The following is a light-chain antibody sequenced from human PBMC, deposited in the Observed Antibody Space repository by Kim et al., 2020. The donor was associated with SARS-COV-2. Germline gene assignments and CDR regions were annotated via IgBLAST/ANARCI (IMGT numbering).Light chain of an antibody. CDR3: QQYNNWRT. J-gene: IGKJ1*01. CDR2: GAS. V-gene: IGKV3-15*01. CDR1: QSVSSN. Sequence: SVLPGERAPPSCRASQSVSSNLAWYQQKPGQAPRLLIYGASTRATGIPARFSGSGSGTEFTLTISSLQSEDFALYYCQQYNNWRTFGQGTKVDIK.